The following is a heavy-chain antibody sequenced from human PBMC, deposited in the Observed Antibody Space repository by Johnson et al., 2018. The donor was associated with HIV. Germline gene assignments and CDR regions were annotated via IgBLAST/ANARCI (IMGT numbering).Heavy chain of an antibody. J-gene: IGHJ3*02. CDR2: ISSSGSTI. D-gene: IGHD6-6*01. Sequence: QVQLMESGGGLVKPGGSLRLSCAASGFAFSDYYMSWIRQAPRKGLEWVSYISSSGSTIYYADSVTGRFTISRDNAKNSLYLQMNSLSAEDTAVYYCARGWDSSSSAFDIWGQGTMVTVSS. CDR1: GFAFSDYY. CDR3: ARGWDSSSSAFDI. V-gene: IGHV3-11*04.